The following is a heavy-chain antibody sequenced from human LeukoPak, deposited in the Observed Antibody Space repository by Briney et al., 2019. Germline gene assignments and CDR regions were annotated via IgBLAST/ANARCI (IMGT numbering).Heavy chain of an antibody. CDR1: GGSISSSSYY. Sequence: SETLSLTCTVSGGSISSSSYYWGWIRQPPGKGLEWIGSIYYSGSTYYNPSLKSRVTISVDTSKNQFSLKLSSVTAADTAVYYCASRGLVRYAVDYWGQGTLVTVSS. D-gene: IGHD3-10*01. J-gene: IGHJ4*02. CDR3: ASRGLVRYAVDY. CDR2: IYYSGST. V-gene: IGHV4-39*07.